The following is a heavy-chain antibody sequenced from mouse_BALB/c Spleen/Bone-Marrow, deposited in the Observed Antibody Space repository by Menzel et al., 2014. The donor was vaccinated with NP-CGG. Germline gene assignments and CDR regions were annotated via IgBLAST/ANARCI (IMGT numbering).Heavy chain of an antibody. CDR2: NNPINGRT. D-gene: IGHD2-3*01. J-gene: IGHJ3*01. CDR1: GYTFTSYW. V-gene: IGHV1S81*02. Sequence: VQLQQSGAELVKPGASVKLSCKASGYTFTSYWIHWVKQRPGQGLEWIGENNPINGRTNYNEKFKSKATLTVDKSSTTAYMQLSSLTSEDSAVYYCARYDGPAWFAYWGQGTLVTVSA. CDR3: ARYDGPAWFAY.